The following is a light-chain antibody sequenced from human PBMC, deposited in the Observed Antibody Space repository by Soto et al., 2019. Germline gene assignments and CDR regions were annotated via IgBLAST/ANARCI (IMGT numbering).Light chain of an antibody. V-gene: IGKV3-20*01. CDR3: QQYGTSPRT. CDR1: QSVSSSN. CDR2: GAS. J-gene: IGKJ1*01. Sequence: EIVLTQSPGTLSLSPGERATLSCRASQSVSSSNLAWYQQKPGQAPRLLIYGASSRATGVPDRFSGSGSGTDFTLTISRLEPEDFAVYYCQQYGTSPRTFGRGTKVEIK.